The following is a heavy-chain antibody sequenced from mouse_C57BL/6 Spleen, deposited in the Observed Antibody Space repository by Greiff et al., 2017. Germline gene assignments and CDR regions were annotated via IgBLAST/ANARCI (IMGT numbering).Heavy chain of an antibody. D-gene: IGHD2-13*01. CDR1: GFTFSSYG. Sequence: EVKLEESGGDLVKPGGSLKLSCAASGFTFSSYGMSWVRQTPDKRLEWVATISSGGSYTYYPDSVKGRFTISRDNAKNTLYLQMSSLKSEDTAMYYCARHGDYERYFDVWGTGTTVTVSS. CDR3: ARHGDYERYFDV. CDR2: ISSGGSYT. V-gene: IGHV5-6*02. J-gene: IGHJ1*03.